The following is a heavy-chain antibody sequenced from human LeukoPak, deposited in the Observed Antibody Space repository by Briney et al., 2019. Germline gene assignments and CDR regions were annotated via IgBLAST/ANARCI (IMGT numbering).Heavy chain of an antibody. CDR3: ATASLRHQLSHFDY. CDR1: GYTFTGYY. V-gene: IGHV1-2*02. CDR2: INPNSGGT. Sequence: ASVKVSCKASGYTFTGYYMHWVRQAPGQGLEWMGWINPNSGGTNYAQTFQGRVTMTRDTSISTAYMELSRLRSDDTAVYYCATASLRHQLSHFDYWGQGTLVTVSS. J-gene: IGHJ4*02. D-gene: IGHD6-13*01.